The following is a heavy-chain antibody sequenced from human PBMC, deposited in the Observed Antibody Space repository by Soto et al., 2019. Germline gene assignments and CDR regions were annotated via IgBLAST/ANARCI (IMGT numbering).Heavy chain of an antibody. Sequence: QVQLVESGGSVVQPGRSLRLSCAASGFTFSSYGMHWVRQAPGKGLEWVAVIWYDGSNKYYADSVKGRFTISRDNSKNTLYLQMNSLRAEDTAVYYCARARGISYYDILTGYHDAFDIWGQGTMVTVSS. CDR1: GFTFSSYG. D-gene: IGHD3-9*01. CDR3: ARARGISYYDILTGYHDAFDI. V-gene: IGHV3-33*01. CDR2: IWYDGSNK. J-gene: IGHJ3*02.